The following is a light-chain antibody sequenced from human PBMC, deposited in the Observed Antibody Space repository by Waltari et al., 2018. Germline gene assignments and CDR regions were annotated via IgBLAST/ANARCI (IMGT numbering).Light chain of an antibody. CDR1: SGSVSSNSY. V-gene: IGLV8-61*01. CDR2: KGN. CDR3: SLYMGSGAWV. Sequence: QTVVTQEPSLSVSPGGTVTLTCALSSGSVSSNSYATWYQQTPGQAPRTLGYKGNFRSSGVPERFSGSVLGNKAALTITGAQADDDSDYYCSLYMGSGAWVFGGGTKLTVL. J-gene: IGLJ3*02.